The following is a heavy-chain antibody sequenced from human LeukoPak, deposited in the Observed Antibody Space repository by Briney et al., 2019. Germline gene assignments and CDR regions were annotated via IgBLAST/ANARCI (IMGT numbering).Heavy chain of an antibody. V-gene: IGHV4-59*01. D-gene: IGHD1-7*01. J-gene: IGHJ4*02. CDR2: IYYSGST. Sequence: PSQTLSLTCTVSGGSISSYYWSWIRQPPGKGLEWIGYIYYSGSTNYNPSLKSRVTISADTSKNQFSLKLSSVTAADTAVYYCARGRRITGTTPHLPPIDYWGQGTLVTVSS. CDR1: GGSISSYY. CDR3: ARGRRITGTTPHLPPIDY.